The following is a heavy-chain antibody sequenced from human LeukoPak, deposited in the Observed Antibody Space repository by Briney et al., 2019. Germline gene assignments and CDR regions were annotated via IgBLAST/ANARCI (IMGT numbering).Heavy chain of an antibody. CDR2: ISGSTGNT. Sequence: GGSLRLSCAASGFTFSSSGMSWVRQAPGKGLEWVSAISGSTGNTYYGDSVKGRFTISRDNSKNTLYLQMNSLRAEDTAVYYCAKDFSGSYYFLDYWGQGTLVTVSS. D-gene: IGHD1-26*01. V-gene: IGHV3-23*01. J-gene: IGHJ4*02. CDR1: GFTFSSSG. CDR3: AKDFSGSYYFLDY.